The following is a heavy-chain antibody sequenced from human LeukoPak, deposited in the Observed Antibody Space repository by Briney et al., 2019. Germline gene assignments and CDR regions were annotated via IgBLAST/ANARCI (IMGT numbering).Heavy chain of an antibody. CDR1: GFTFSSYG. J-gene: IGHJ5*02. Sequence: GRSLRLSCAASGFTFSSYGMHWVRQAPGKGLEWVANIKEDGSEKHYVDSVKGRFTISRDNAQKSLYLQMNSLRAEDTAVYYCARENGMIGRFDPWGQGTLVTVSS. V-gene: IGHV3-7*01. D-gene: IGHD2-21*01. CDR3: ARENGMIGRFDP. CDR2: IKEDGSEK.